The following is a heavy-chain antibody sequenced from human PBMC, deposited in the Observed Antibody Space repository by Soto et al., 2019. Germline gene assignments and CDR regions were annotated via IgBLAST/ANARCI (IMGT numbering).Heavy chain of an antibody. CDR3: ARGRRGASSSWLNYYYGMDV. Sequence: PSETLSLTCAVYGGSFSGYYWSWIRQPPGKGLEWIGEINHSGSTNYNPSLKSRVTISVDTSKNQFSLKLSSVTAADTAVYYCARGRRGASSSWLNYYYGMDVWGQGTTVTVSS. CDR1: GGSFSGYY. J-gene: IGHJ6*02. V-gene: IGHV4-34*01. D-gene: IGHD6-13*01. CDR2: INHSGST.